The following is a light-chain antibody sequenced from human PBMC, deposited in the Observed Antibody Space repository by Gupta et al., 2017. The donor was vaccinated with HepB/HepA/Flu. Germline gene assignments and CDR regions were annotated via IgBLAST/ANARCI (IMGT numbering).Light chain of an antibody. CDR1: HSKLGTNT. J-gene: IGLJ2*01. CDR3: AAGYARDVV. Sequence: QSVLTQPPSTSGTPGQRVTISCSGRHSKLGTNTRTCHQQIPGTAPNLLIYSANQRTTGAPDRFSGSKSGTSASLAINMLQDEDEDDYDWAAGYARDVVFGGGTNPTVL. CDR2: SAN. V-gene: IGLV1-44*01.